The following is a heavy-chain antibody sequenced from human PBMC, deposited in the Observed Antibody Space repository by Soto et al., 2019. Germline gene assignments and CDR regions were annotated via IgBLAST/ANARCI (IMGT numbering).Heavy chain of an antibody. CDR2: ISYDGGLQ. CDR1: GFTFTSYG. CDR3: VSDRGYGHASVPYS. V-gene: IGHV3-30*05. D-gene: IGHD5-18*01. Sequence: QAHLVESGGGVVQPGRSLRLSCAASGFTFTSYGMHWVRQAPGTRLEWVAVISYDGGLQHYADSVKGRFTISRDNSKNMVLLQMNGLGAEGTAVYYCVSDRGYGHASVPYSWGQGTLVSVSS. J-gene: IGHJ4*02.